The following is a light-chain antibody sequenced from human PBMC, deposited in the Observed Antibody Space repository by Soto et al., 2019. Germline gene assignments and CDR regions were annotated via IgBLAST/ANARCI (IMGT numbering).Light chain of an antibody. Sequence: SVLTQPPSASGTPGQWVAISVSGSSSNIGSNSLSWYQQFPGTAPKLLIYDNYQRPSGVSDRFSGSQSGTSGYLAISGLQSGDEADYYCAAWDDSLNGYVFGTGTKVTVL. CDR3: AAWDDSLNGYV. V-gene: IGLV1-44*01. CDR1: SSNIGSNS. CDR2: DNY. J-gene: IGLJ1*01.